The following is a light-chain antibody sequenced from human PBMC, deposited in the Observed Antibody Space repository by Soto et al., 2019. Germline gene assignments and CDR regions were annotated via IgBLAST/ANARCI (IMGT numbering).Light chain of an antibody. CDR2: DAS. V-gene: IGKV1-33*01. Sequence: DIQMTQSPSSLSASVGDRVTITCQASQDISNYLNWYQQKPGKAPKLLIYDASNLETGVPSRFSGSGSETDFTFNISSLQPEDIATYYCQQYDNLLTFGGGTKAEIK. J-gene: IGKJ4*01. CDR3: QQYDNLLT. CDR1: QDISNY.